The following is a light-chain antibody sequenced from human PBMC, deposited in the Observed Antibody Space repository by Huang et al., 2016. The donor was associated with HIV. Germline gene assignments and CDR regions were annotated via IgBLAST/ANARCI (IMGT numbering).Light chain of an antibody. CDR2: GAL. CDR1: QSVYSN. V-gene: IGKV3-15*01. Sequence: EIVMTQSPATLSVSPGERATLSCRASQSVYSNLAWYQQKPGQAPMLLIYGALTGGTGIPARFSASGSGTEFTLTISGLQSEDFAVYYCQQYNSWPRTFGQGTWVEIK. J-gene: IGKJ1*01. CDR3: QQYNSWPRT.